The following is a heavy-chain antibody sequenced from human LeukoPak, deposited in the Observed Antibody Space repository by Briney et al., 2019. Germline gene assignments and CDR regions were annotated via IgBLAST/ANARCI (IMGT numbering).Heavy chain of an antibody. Sequence: SETLSLTCTVSGGSINSGSYYWNWIRQPAGKGLEWIGRIYTSGSTNYNPSLKSRVTISLDTSKNQFSLKLSPVTAADTAVYYCARDEGLSLAAALPIDAFDIWGKGTMVTVSS. D-gene: IGHD6-13*01. CDR2: IYTSGST. V-gene: IGHV4-61*02. CDR3: ARDEGLSLAAALPIDAFDI. J-gene: IGHJ3*02. CDR1: GGSINSGSYY.